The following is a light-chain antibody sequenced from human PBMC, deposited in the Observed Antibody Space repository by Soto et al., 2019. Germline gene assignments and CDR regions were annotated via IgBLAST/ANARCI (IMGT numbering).Light chain of an antibody. Sequence: DIQMTQSPSSLSASVGDRVTITCRASQDISVYLAWYQQKPGKVPKLLIYSASTLQSGVPSRFSGSGFGTDFTLTISSLQPEYVATYYCQKFNTAPLTFGQGTRLEIK. CDR1: QDISVY. CDR2: SAS. J-gene: IGKJ5*01. V-gene: IGKV1-27*01. CDR3: QKFNTAPLT.